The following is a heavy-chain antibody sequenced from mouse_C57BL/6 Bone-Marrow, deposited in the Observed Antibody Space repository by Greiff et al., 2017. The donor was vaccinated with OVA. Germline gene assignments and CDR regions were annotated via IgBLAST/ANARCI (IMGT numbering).Heavy chain of an antibody. CDR2: IHPNSGST. J-gene: IGHJ4*01. CDR3: ASPYDYGYAMDY. D-gene: IGHD2-4*01. V-gene: IGHV1-64*01. CDR1: GYTFTSYW. Sequence: QVQLQQPGAELVKPGASVKLSCKASGYTFTSYWMHWVKQRPGQGLEWIGMIHPNSGSTNYNEKFKSKATLTVDKSSSTAYMQLSSLTSEDSAVYYCASPYDYGYAMDYWGQGTSVTVSS.